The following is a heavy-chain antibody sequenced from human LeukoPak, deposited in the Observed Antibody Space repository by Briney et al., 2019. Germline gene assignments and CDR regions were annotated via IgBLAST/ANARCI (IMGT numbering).Heavy chain of an antibody. CDR2: INPKSGDT. Sequence: ASVKVSCKASGYTFTGYYMHWVRQAPGQGLEWMGWINPKSGDTNYAQKLQGRVTMTTDTSTSTAYMELRSLRSDDTAMYYCARDRMDTGTYFDYWGQGTLVTVSS. CDR3: ARDRMDTGTYFDY. V-gene: IGHV1-2*02. D-gene: IGHD5-18*01. J-gene: IGHJ4*02. CDR1: GYTFTGYY.